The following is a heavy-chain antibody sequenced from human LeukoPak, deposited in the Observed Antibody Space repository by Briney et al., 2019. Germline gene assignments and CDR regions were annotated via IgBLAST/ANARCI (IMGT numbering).Heavy chain of an antibody. Sequence: PGRSLRLSCAASGFTFSSYGMHWVRQAPGKGLEWVAVISYDGSNKYYADSVKGRVTISRDNSKNTLFLQMNSLRAEDTAVYYCAKAMYYYDSSGFNFPGDWGQGTLVTVSS. D-gene: IGHD3-22*01. V-gene: IGHV3-30*18. CDR3: AKAMYYYDSSGFNFPGD. CDR2: ISYDGSNK. J-gene: IGHJ4*02. CDR1: GFTFSSYG.